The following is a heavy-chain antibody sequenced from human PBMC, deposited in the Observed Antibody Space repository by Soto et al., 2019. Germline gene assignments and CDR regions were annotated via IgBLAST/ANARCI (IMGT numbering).Heavy chain of an antibody. CDR2: ISWNSGSI. Sequence: EVQLVESGGGLVQPGRSLRLTCAASGFTFDDYAMHWVRQAPGKGLEWVSGISWNSGSIGYADSVKGRFTISRDNAKSSLYLQMNRLRAEDTALYYWAKGLYGSSWYWPVQHWGQGTLVTVSS. D-gene: IGHD6-13*01. CDR1: GFTFDDYA. CDR3: AKGLYGSSWYWPVQH. V-gene: IGHV3-9*01. J-gene: IGHJ1*01.